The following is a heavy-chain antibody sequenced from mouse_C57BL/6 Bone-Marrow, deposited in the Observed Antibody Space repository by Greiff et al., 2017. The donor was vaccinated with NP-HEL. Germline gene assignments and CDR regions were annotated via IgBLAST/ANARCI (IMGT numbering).Heavy chain of an antibody. CDR3: ATGSSFRGYAMDY. CDR2: INPNNGGT. Sequence: EVQLQQSGPELVKPGASVKMSCKASGYTFTDYNMHWVKQSHGKSLEWIGYINPNNGGTSYNQKFKGKATLTVNKSSSTAYMELRSLTSEDSAVYYCATGSSFRGYAMDYWGQGTSVTVSS. J-gene: IGHJ4*01. D-gene: IGHD1-1*01. CDR1: GYTFTDYN. V-gene: IGHV1-22*01.